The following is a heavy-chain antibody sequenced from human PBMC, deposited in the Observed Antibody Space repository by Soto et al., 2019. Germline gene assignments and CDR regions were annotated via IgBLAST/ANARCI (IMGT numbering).Heavy chain of an antibody. D-gene: IGHD3-10*01. CDR1: GGSISSGPYS. Sequence: SETLSLTCTVSGGSISSGPYSWGWIRQPPGKGLEWIGTFYYSGSTHYNPSLESRVTISVDTSKNQFSLKVSSVTAADTAMYYCERVWGGAFDIWGQGTMVTVS. CDR3: ERVWGGAFDI. V-gene: IGHV4-39*01. J-gene: IGHJ3*02. CDR2: FYYSGST.